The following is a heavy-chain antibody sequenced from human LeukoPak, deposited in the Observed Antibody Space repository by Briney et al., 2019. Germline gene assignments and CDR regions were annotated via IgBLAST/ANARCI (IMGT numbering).Heavy chain of an antibody. V-gene: IGHV3-48*03. CDR3: ARVYYGSGSLHYYYYYMDV. CDR2: ISSSGSTI. J-gene: IGHJ6*03. Sequence: GGSLRLSCAASGFTFSSYEMNWVRQAPGKGLEWVSYISSSGSTIYYADSVKGRFTISRDNSKNTLYLQMNSLRAEDTAVYYCARVYYGSGSLHYYYYYMDVWGKGTTVTISS. CDR1: GFTFSSYE. D-gene: IGHD3-10*01.